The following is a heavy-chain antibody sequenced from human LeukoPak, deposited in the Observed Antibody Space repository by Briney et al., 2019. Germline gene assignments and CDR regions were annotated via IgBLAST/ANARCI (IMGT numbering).Heavy chain of an antibody. V-gene: IGHV4-61*08. CDR1: GGSISSGGYY. J-gene: IGHJ5*02. Sequence: PSETLSLTCTVSGGSISSGGYYWSWIRQHPGKGLEWIGYIYYSGSTYYNPPLKGRVTISVDTSKNQFSLKLSSVTAADTAVYYCAREDDSSGWYTNWFDHWGQGTLVTVSS. CDR3: AREDDSSGWYTNWFDH. D-gene: IGHD6-19*01. CDR2: IYYSGST.